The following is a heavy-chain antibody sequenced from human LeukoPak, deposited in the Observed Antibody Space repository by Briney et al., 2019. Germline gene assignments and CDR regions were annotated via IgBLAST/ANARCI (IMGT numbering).Heavy chain of an antibody. CDR3: ARDLGYSYGYFDY. CDR2: ISSSSSYI. V-gene: IGHV3-21*01. Sequence: GGSLRLSCTVSGFTVSSNSMSWVRQAPGKGLEWVSSISSSSSYIYYADSVKGRFTISRDNAKNSLYLQMNSLRAEDTAVYYCARDLGYSYGYFDYWGQGTLVTVSS. D-gene: IGHD5-18*01. J-gene: IGHJ4*02. CDR1: GFTVSSNS.